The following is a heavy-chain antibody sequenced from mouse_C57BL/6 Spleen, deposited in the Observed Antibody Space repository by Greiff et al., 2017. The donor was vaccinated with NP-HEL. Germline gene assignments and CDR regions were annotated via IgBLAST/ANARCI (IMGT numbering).Heavy chain of an antibody. D-gene: IGHD1-1*01. J-gene: IGHJ1*03. Sequence: QVQLKQPGAELVMPGASVKLSCKASGYTFTSYWMHWVKQRPGQGLEWIGEIDPSDSYTNYNQKFKGKSTLTVDKSSSTAYMQLSSLTSEDSAVYYCARWANYYGSSYRYFDVWGTGTTVTVSS. CDR1: GYTFTSYW. V-gene: IGHV1-69*01. CDR2: IDPSDSYT. CDR3: ARWANYYGSSYRYFDV.